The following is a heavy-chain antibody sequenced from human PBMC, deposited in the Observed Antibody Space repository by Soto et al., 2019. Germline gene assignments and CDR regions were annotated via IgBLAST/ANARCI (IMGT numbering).Heavy chain of an antibody. CDR3: ARGRDSSSLPFDY. D-gene: IGHD6-6*01. CDR2: IYYSGST. CDR1: GGSISSYY. V-gene: IGHV4-59*01. J-gene: IGHJ4*02. Sequence: SETLSLTCTVSGGSISSYYWSWIRQPPGKGLEWIGYIYYSGSTNYNPSLKSRVTISVDTSKNQFSLKLSSVTAADTAVYYCARGRDSSSLPFDYWSQGTLVTVSS.